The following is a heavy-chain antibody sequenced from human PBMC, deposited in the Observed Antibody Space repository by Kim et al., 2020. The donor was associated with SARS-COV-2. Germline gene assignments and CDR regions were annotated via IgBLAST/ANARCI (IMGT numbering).Heavy chain of an antibody. J-gene: IGHJ4*02. D-gene: IGHD3-22*01. V-gene: IGHV3-30-3*01. CDR2: ISYDGSNK. Sequence: GGSLRLSCAASGFTFSSYAMHWVRQAPGKGLEWVAVISYDGSNKYYADSVKGRFTISRDNSKNTLYLQMNSLRAEDTAGYYCARDGFYDSSGYYPDFDYWGQGTLVTVSS. CDR1: GFTFSSYA. CDR3: ARDGFYDSSGYYPDFDY.